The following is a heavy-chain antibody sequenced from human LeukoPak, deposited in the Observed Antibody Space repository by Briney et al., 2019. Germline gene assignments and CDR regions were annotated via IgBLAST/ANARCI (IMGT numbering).Heavy chain of an antibody. V-gene: IGHV1-69*05. D-gene: IGHD3-9*01. Sequence: GSSVKASCKPSGGTLSIYAVSWVRQAPGQGPEWMGRIIPNFGTTNYAQKFEGRVTITTDESKSTVYMELRSLTSDDAAVFFCARGPTGLSYFDLWGQGTQVSVSS. CDR3: ARGPTGLSYFDL. CDR1: GGTLSIYA. J-gene: IGHJ4*02. CDR2: IIPNFGTT.